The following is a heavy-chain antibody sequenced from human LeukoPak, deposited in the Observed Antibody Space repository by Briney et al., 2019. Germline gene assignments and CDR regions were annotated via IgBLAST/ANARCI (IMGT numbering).Heavy chain of an antibody. D-gene: IGHD1-26*01. CDR2: IYTSGST. Sequence: SETLSLTCTVSGDSISSYYWSWIRQPAGKGLEWIGRIYTSGSTNYNASLKSRVSMSVDTSKNQFSLKLSSVTAADTAVFYCARENSGSYREFDYWGQGILVTVSS. CDR1: GDSISSYY. V-gene: IGHV4-4*07. J-gene: IGHJ4*02. CDR3: ARENSGSYREFDY.